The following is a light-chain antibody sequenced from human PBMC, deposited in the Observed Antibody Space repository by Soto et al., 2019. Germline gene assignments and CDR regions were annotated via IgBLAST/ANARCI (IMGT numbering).Light chain of an antibody. CDR2: DVS. V-gene: IGLV2-14*01. CDR1: SSDVGGYNY. J-gene: IGLJ3*02. CDR3: SSYTSSSTLGV. Sequence: QSVLPQPASVSGSPGQSMTISCTGTSSDVGGYNYVSWYQQHPGKAPKLMIYDVSNRPSGVSNRVSGSKSGNTASLTISGLQAEDEADYYCSSYTSSSTLGVFGGGTKLTVL.